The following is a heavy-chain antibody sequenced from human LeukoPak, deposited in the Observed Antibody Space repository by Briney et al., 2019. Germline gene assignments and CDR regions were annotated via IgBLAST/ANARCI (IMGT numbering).Heavy chain of an antibody. V-gene: IGHV3-11*01. CDR1: GFTFSDYY. CDR3: ARDPDPITFGGVIVYYYYGMDV. J-gene: IGHJ6*02. Sequence: PGGSLRLSCAASGFTFSDYYMSWIRQAPGKGLEWVSYISSSGSTIYYADSVKGRFTTSRDNAKNSLYLQMNSLRAEDTAVYYCARDPDPITFGGVIVYYYYGMDVWGQGTTVTVSS. D-gene: IGHD3-16*02. CDR2: ISSSGSTI.